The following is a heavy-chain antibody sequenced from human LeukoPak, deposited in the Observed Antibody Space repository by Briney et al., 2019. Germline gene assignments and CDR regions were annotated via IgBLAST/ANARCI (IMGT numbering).Heavy chain of an antibody. CDR1: GYSFTNYW. D-gene: IGHD5-24*01. J-gene: IGHJ4*02. CDR2: IYPGDSDT. Sequence: GGSLKISFKGSGYSFTNYWIGWVRQMPGKGLEWMGIIYPGDSDTRYSPSFQGQVTISADKSINTAYLQWSSLKASDTAIYYCARRDASNFDYWGQGTLVTVSS. V-gene: IGHV5-51*01. CDR3: ARRDASNFDY.